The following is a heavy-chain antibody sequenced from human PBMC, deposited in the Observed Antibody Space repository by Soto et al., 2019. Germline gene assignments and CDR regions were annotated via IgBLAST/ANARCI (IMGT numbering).Heavy chain of an antibody. J-gene: IGHJ6*02. CDR3: ASWLKEAGIGGNYYYGMDV. D-gene: IGHD6-19*01. V-gene: IGHV1-8*01. CDR2: MNPNSGET. Sequence: ASVKVSCKASGYIFSNYNINWVRQATGQGPEWMGWMNPNSGETGYAQNFKGRVTMTRDSSTTTAYMELSSLRFEDTAIYYCASWLKEAGIGGNYYYGMDVWGQGTTVTVSS. CDR1: GYIFSNYN.